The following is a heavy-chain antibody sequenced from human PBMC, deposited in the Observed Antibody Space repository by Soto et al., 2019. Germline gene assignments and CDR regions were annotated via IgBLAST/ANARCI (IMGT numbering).Heavy chain of an antibody. Sequence: GGSLRLSCAASGFTFSSYAMSWVRQAPGKGLEWVSAISGSGGSTYYADSGKGRFTISRDNSKNTLYLQMNSLRAEDTAVYYGAKDLGDYYGAGGYYPHDYWGQGTLVTVSS. J-gene: IGHJ4*02. V-gene: IGHV3-23*01. CDR1: GFTFSSYA. CDR2: ISGSGGST. D-gene: IGHD3-10*01. CDR3: AKDLGDYYGAGGYYPHDY.